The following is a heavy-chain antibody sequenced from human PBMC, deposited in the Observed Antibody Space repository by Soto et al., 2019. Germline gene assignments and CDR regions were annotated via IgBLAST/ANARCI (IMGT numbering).Heavy chain of an antibody. CDR1: GFTFSSYW. V-gene: IGHV3-74*01. J-gene: IGHJ2*01. Sequence: EVQLVESGGGLVQPGGSLRLSCAASGFTFSSYWMHWVRQAPGKGLVWVSRINSDGSSTSYADSVKGRFTISRDNAENTLYLKMNSLRAEDTAVYYCAWCGGLNWFFDLWGRGTLVTVCS. CDR3: AWCGGLNWFFDL. D-gene: IGHD2-21*01. CDR2: INSDGSST.